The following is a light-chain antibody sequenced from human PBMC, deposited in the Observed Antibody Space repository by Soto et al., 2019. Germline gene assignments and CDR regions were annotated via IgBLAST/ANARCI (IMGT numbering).Light chain of an antibody. CDR3: QSYDNILSGPL. CDR1: GSNVGASYD. CDR2: KNN. Sequence: QAVVTQPPSVSGAPGQTITMSCTGSGSNVGASYDVHWYQVLPGAGPRLLIYKNNNQPSGVPDRFSGSKSGTSASLAITGLRAEDEADYYCQSYDNILSGPLFGGGTKVTVL. V-gene: IGLV1-40*01. J-gene: IGLJ3*02.